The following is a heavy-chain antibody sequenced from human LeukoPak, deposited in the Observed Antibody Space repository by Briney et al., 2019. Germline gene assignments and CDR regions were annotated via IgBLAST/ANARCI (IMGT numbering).Heavy chain of an antibody. CDR2: ISLAGQT. CDR3: SRESGPFCPFGY. D-gene: IGHD1-26*01. J-gene: IGHJ4*02. CDR1: GGSISSTNW. Sequence: SETLSLTCGVSGGSISSTNWWSWVRQPPGQGLEWIGEISLAGQTNYNPSLNGRVTMSLDKSSNQLSLHLTSVTAADTATYYCSRESGPFCPFGYWGQGTLVIVSS. V-gene: IGHV4/OR15-8*02.